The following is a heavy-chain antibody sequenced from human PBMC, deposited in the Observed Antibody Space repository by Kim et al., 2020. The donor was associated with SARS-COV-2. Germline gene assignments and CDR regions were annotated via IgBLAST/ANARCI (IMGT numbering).Heavy chain of an antibody. CDR1: GYDFTGYW. V-gene: IGHV5-51*01. CDR3: ARGGDCGGDCNYDY. D-gene: IGHD2-21*02. J-gene: IGHJ4*02. Sequence: GESLKISCRGYGYDFTGYWIGWVRQMPGKGLEWMGLIYPDGSRTRYNPSFQGQVSISVDNSISTAFLQWSSLKASDTAMYYCARGGDCGGDCNYDYWGQGSLVTVSS. CDR2: IYPDGSRT.